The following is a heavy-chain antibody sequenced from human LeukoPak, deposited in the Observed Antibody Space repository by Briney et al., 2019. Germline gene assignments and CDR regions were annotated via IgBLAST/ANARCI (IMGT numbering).Heavy chain of an antibody. CDR1: GFTFSSYA. Sequence: GGSLRLSCSASGFTFSSYAMHWVRQAPGKGLEYVSAISSNGGSTYYANSVKGRFTVSRDNAKNSLYLQMNSLRVDDTAVYYCANYYNSGPQGDYWGQGTLVTVSS. J-gene: IGHJ4*02. CDR2: ISSNGGST. V-gene: IGHV3-64*04. CDR3: ANYYNSGPQGDY. D-gene: IGHD3-10*01.